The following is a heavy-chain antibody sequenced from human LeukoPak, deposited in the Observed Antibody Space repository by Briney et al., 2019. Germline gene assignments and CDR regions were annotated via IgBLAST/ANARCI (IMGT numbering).Heavy chain of an antibody. CDR3: ARHDSVLRWCMDL. CDR1: GLTFSNTY. D-gene: IGHD2-15*01. V-gene: IGHV3-66*04. CDR2: IYSGGRT. J-gene: IGHJ6*02. Sequence: GGSLRLSCAASGLTFSNTYMSWVRQAPGKGLEWVSVIYSGGRTFYSDSVKGRLTISRDGSTNSLTLQMTSLRVEDTAVYYCARHDSVLRWCMDLWGLGTTVTVSS.